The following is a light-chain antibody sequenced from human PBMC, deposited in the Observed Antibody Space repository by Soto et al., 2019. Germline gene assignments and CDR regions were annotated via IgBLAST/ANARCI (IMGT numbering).Light chain of an antibody. CDR1: KLGDKY. Sequence: SYELTQPPSVSESPGQTASITCSGDKLGDKYACWYQQKTGQSPVLVIYQDSKRPSGIPERFSGSNSGNTATLTISGTQAMDEADYYCQAWDSSTAIFGTGTKLTVL. CDR2: QDS. CDR3: QAWDSSTAI. V-gene: IGLV3-1*01. J-gene: IGLJ1*01.